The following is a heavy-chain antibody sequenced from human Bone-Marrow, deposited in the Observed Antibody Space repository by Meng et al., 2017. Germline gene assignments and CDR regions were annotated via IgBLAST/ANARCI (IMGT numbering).Heavy chain of an antibody. V-gene: IGHV4-34*01. Sequence: QVQLQQWGVGLLKPSETLSLTCVVSGGSFSDYYWSWIRQPPGKGLEWIGEINHSGSTNYNPSLESRATISVDTSQNNLSLKLSSVTAADTAVYYCARAKLGFDYWGQGTLVTVSS. J-gene: IGHJ4*02. CDR3: ARAKLGFDY. CDR1: GGSFSDYY. CDR2: INHSGST. D-gene: IGHD7-27*01.